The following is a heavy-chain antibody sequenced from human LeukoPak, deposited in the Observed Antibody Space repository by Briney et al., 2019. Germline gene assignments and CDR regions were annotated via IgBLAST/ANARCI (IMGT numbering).Heavy chain of an antibody. CDR2: ISSTSSAI. Sequence: GGSLRLSCAASGFTFSSYSMNWVRQAPGKGLEWLSYISSTSSAIYYADSLKRRFTISRDNAKNSLYLQMDSLRAEDTAVYYCARVIGSYGDSAYWGQGTLVTVSS. CDR1: GFTFSSYS. CDR3: ARVIGSYGDSAY. D-gene: IGHD3-16*01. J-gene: IGHJ4*02. V-gene: IGHV3-48*04.